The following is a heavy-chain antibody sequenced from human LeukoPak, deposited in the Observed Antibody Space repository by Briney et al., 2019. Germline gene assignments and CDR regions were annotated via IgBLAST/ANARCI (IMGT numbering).Heavy chain of an antibody. V-gene: IGHV4-31*03. CDR3: ARVGSSEHSGGPPEFDY. D-gene: IGHD6-19*01. CDR1: GGSISSGGYY. Sequence: SETLSLTCTVSGGSISSGGYYWSWIRQHPGKGLEWIGYIYYSGSTYYNPSLKSRVTISVDTSKNQFSLKLSSVTAADTAVYYCARVGSSEHSGGPPEFDYWGQGTLVTVSS. J-gene: IGHJ4*02. CDR2: IYYSGST.